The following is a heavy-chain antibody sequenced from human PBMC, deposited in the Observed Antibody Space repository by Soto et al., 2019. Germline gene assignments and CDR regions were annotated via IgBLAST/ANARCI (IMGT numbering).Heavy chain of an antibody. CDR1: GYTLNSYG. CDR2: ISAYNGNT. CDR3: ASVYYDSSGYYLPSFDY. V-gene: IGHV1-18*01. D-gene: IGHD3-22*01. J-gene: IGHJ4*02. Sequence: ASVKVSCKDSGYTLNSYGMRWVRQENEQGLEWMGWISAYNGNTNYAQKLQGRVTMTTDTSTSTAYMELRSLRSDDTAVYYCASVYYDSSGYYLPSFDYWGQGTLVTVSS.